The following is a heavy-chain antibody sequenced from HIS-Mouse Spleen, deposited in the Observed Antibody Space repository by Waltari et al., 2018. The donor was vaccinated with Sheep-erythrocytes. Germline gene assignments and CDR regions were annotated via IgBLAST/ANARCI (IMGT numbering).Heavy chain of an antibody. Sequence: QVQLVQSGAEVKKPGSSVKVSCKASGGTFSSYAISWVRQATGQGLEWMGRSTSILDIAKYAPKFQGRVTITADKSTSTAYMELSILRAEDTAVYYCAQTGATTPHFDYWGQGTLVTVSS. CDR2: STSILDIA. V-gene: IGHV1-69*04. CDR3: AQTGATTPHFDY. J-gene: IGHJ4*02. D-gene: IGHD1-26*01. CDR1: GGTFSSYA.